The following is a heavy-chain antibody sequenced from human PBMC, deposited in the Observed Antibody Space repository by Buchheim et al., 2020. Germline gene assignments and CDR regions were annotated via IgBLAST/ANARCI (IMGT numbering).Heavy chain of an antibody. CDR3: ARDPQGGYLDY. CDR1: GYTFSSHG. CDR2: IWADGVTK. D-gene: IGHD1-26*01. Sequence: QVQLVQYGGGVVQPGRSLRLSCEASGYTFSSHGMQWVRQAPGKGLEWVAVIWADGVTKYYADSVKGRFTISRDISKSTLFLEMNILRGEDTAVYYCARDPQGGYLDYWGQG. J-gene: IGHJ4*02. V-gene: IGHV3-33*01.